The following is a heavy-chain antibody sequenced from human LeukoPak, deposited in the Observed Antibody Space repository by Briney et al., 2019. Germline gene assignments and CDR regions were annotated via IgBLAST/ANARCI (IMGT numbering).Heavy chain of an antibody. J-gene: IGHJ5*02. CDR1: EYTFSEYY. CDR3: AREDNPGLDNWFDP. Sequence: GASVKVSCKASEYTFSEYYIHWVREAPGQGLEWMGWINPNSGGTKYAQKFHGRVTMTRDTSISTAYMELSRLRGDDTAVYYCAREDNPGLDNWFDPWGQGTLVTVSS. D-gene: IGHD1-14*01. CDR2: INPNSGGT. V-gene: IGHV1-2*02.